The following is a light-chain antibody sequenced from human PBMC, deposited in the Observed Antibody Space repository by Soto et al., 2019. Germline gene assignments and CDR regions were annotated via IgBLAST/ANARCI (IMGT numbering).Light chain of an antibody. J-gene: IGLJ1*01. V-gene: IGLV1-47*02. CDR2: YNN. CDR3: AAWDASLSACV. Sequence: QSVLTQPPSASGPAGQVFTISCSGGDSNIGSNSVYWYQHLPRMAPKLLIYYNNQRPSGVPDRFSGSRSGTSASLAIVGLRSEDEAVYYCAAWDASLSACVFGNGTKLTVL. CDR1: DSNIGSNS.